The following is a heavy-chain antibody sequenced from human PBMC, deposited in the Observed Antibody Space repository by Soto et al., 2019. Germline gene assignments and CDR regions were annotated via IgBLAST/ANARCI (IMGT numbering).Heavy chain of an antibody. J-gene: IGHJ4*02. CDR1: GFTFSDYY. CDR3: ASVLKYSYGTPYYFDY. Sequence: LRLSCAASGFTFSDYYMSWIRQAPGKGLEWVSYISSSSSYTNYADSVKGRFTISRDNAKNSLYLQMNSLRAEDTAVYYCASVLKYSYGTPYYFDYWGQGTLVTVSS. D-gene: IGHD5-18*01. V-gene: IGHV3-11*06. CDR2: ISSSSSYT.